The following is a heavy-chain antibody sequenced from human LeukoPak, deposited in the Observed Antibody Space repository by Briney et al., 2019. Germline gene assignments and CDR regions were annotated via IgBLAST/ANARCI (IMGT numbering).Heavy chain of an antibody. Sequence: GASVKVSCKASGYTFTGYYMHWVRQAPGQGLEWMGWINPNSGGTNYAQKLQGRVTMTTDTSTSTAYMELRSLRSDDTAVYYCARSRYCSSTSCYFADYWGQGTLVTVSS. CDR3: ARSRYCSSTSCYFADY. CDR1: GYTFTGYY. J-gene: IGHJ4*02. D-gene: IGHD2-2*01. V-gene: IGHV1-2*02. CDR2: INPNSGGT.